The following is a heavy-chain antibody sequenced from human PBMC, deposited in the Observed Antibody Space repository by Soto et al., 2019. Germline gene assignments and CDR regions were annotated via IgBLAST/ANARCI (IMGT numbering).Heavy chain of an antibody. D-gene: IGHD3-10*01. V-gene: IGHV4-30-4*01. CDR1: GGSISSGDYY. J-gene: IGHJ4*02. CDR3: ARTGTLRGVSFDY. CDR2: IYYSGST. Sequence: SETLSLTCTVSGGSISSGDYYWSWIRQPPGKGLEWIGYIYYSGSTYYNPSLKSRVTISVDTSKNQFSLKLSSVTAADTAVYYCARTGTLRGVSFDYWGQGTLVTVSS.